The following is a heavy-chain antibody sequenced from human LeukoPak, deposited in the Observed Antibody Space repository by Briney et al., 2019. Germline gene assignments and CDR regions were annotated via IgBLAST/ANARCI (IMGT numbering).Heavy chain of an antibody. V-gene: IGHV1-18*01. CDR2: ISAYNGNT. J-gene: IGHJ3*02. CDR1: GYTFISYG. Sequence: ASVKVSCKASGYTFISYGINWVRQAPGQGLEWMGWISAYNGNTNYAQKLQGRVTMTTDTSTSTAYMELSSLRSEDTAVYYCARESTQDAFDIWGQGTMVTVSS. CDR3: ARESTQDAFDI. D-gene: IGHD1-1*01.